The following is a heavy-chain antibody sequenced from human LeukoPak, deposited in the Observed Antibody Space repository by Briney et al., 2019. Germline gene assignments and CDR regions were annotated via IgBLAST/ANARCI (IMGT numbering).Heavy chain of an antibody. CDR3: ARAPEDQSGYDGYNWFDP. D-gene: IGHD5-12*01. CDR1: GGSISSSSYY. CDR2: IYYSGST. Sequence: SETLSLTCTVSGGSISSSSYYWGWIRQPPGKGLEWIGSIYYSGSTYYNPSLKSRVTISVDTSKNQFSLKLSSVTAADTAVYYCARAPEDQSGYDGYNWFDPWGQGTLVTVSS. J-gene: IGHJ5*02. V-gene: IGHV4-39*07.